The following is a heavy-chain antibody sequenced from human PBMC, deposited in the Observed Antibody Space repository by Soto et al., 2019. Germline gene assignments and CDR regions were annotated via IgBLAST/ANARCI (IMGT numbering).Heavy chain of an antibody. J-gene: IGHJ4*02. CDR1: GGSISSSSYY. Sequence: QLQLQESGPGLVKPSETLSLTCTVSGGSISSSSYYWGWIRQPPGKGLEWIGSIYYSGSTYYNPSLKSRVTISVDTSKNQFSLKLSSVTAADTAVYYCARHPAVSSSSLDYWGQGTLVTVSS. CDR3: ARHPAVSSSSLDY. CDR2: IYYSGST. D-gene: IGHD6-6*01. V-gene: IGHV4-39*01.